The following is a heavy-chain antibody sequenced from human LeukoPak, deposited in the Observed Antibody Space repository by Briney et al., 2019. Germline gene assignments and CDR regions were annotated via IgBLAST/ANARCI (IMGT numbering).Heavy chain of an antibody. J-gene: IGHJ5*02. CDR2: MTPNSGNT. Sequence: AASVKVSCKASGYTFTSYDINWVRQATGQGLEWMGWMTPNSGNTGYAQKLQGRVTMTTDTSTSTAYMELRSLRSDDTAVYYCARVGTIWFGELFPARDNWFDPWGQGTLVTVSS. CDR1: GYTFTSYD. D-gene: IGHD3-10*01. CDR3: ARVGTIWFGELFPARDNWFDP. V-gene: IGHV1-8*01.